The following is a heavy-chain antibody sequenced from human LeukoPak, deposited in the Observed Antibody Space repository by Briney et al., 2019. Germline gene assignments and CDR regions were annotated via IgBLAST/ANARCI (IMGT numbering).Heavy chain of an antibody. Sequence: PSETLSLTCTVSGYSVSSGYYWGWIRPPPGKGLEWIGSIYHSGSTYYNPSLKSRVTISVDTSKNQFSLKLSSVTAADTAVYYCARVGGSYKFDYWGQGTLVTVSS. CDR1: GYSVSSGYY. CDR3: ARVGGSYKFDY. D-gene: IGHD1-26*01. J-gene: IGHJ4*02. V-gene: IGHV4-38-2*02. CDR2: IYHSGST.